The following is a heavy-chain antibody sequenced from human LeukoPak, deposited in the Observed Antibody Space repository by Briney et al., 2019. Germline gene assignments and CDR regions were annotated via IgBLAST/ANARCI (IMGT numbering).Heavy chain of an antibody. CDR2: INHSGST. J-gene: IGHJ4*02. CDR1: GGSFRGYY. D-gene: IGHD3-3*01. CDR3: SRGSGRSGCTS. V-gene: IGHV4-34*01. Sequence: SETLSLTCAVYGGSFRGYYWSWIRQPPGKGLEWIGEINHSGSTNYNPSLKSRVTISVDTSKNQFSLKLSSVTAADTAAYYCSRGSGRSGCTSWGQGTLVTVSS.